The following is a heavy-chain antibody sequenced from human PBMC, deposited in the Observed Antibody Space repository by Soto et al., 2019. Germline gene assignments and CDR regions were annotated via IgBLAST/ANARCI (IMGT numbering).Heavy chain of an antibody. CDR1: GYPVTAYY. CDR2: INPATGAA. V-gene: IGHV1-2*02. J-gene: IGHJ3*02. Sequence: QLHLVQSGAVVKKPGASVTVSCSASGYPVTAYYMHWVRQAPGRGLEWMGGINPATGAAKYTQTFPGRVPMARDTSTSTVFMELRGLTSEDTAFFFCARGGGVGVAGSAAFDMWGQGTLVTVSS. CDR3: ARGGGVGVAGSAAFDM. D-gene: IGHD3-3*01.